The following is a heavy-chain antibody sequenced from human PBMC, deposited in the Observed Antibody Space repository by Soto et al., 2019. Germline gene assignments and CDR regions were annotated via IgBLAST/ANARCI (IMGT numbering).Heavy chain of an antibody. CDR3: GKGNYDILTGYYRY. D-gene: IGHD3-9*01. CDR1: GFTFSSYA. V-gene: IGHV3-23*01. J-gene: IGHJ4*02. CDR2: ISSSGGST. Sequence: EVQLLESGGGLVQPGGSLRLSCAASGFTFSSYAMSWVRQAPGKGLEWVSAISSSGGSTYYAYAGQGRFTISRDNSKNTLYLQMNSGKSEDAAVYYCGKGNYDILTGYYRYWGQGTLVTVSS.